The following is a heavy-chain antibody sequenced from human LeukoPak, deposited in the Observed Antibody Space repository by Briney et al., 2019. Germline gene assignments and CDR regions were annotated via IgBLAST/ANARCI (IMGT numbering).Heavy chain of an antibody. CDR1: GFTVSSNE. V-gene: IGHV3-38-3*01. CDR2: ISGGST. D-gene: IGHD3-10*01. CDR3: AKTMVRGVFDY. Sequence: GGSRRLSCAASGFTVSSNEMSWVRQAPGKGLEWVSSISGGSTYYADSRKGRFTISRDNSKNTLFLQMNSLRVEDTAVYYCAKTMVRGVFDYWGQGTLVTVSS. J-gene: IGHJ4*02.